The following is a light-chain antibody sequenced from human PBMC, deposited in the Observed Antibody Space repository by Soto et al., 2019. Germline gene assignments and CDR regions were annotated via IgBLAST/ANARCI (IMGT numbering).Light chain of an antibody. J-gene: IGKJ1*01. CDR3: QQYGNSLPWT. V-gene: IGKV3-20*01. Sequence: EIVLTQSPGTLSLSPGERAALSCLASQSVSSRYLAWYQQKPGQAPRPLIYATSSRATDVPDRFSGSGSGTDFTLTISRLEPEDFAVYYCQQYGNSLPWTFGQGTKVDI. CDR1: QSVSSRY. CDR2: ATS.